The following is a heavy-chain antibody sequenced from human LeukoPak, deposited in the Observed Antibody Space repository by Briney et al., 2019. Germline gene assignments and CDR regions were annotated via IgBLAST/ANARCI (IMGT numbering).Heavy chain of an antibody. CDR3: ARGFNYYDSSGYA. J-gene: IGHJ5*02. Sequence: PSETLSLTCAVYGGSFSGYYWSWIRQPPGKGLEWIGEINHSGSTNYNPSLKSRVTISVDTSKNQFSLKLSSVTAADTAVYYCARGFNYYDSSGYAWGQGTLVTVSS. CDR1: GGSFSGYY. D-gene: IGHD3-22*01. CDR2: INHSGST. V-gene: IGHV4-34*01.